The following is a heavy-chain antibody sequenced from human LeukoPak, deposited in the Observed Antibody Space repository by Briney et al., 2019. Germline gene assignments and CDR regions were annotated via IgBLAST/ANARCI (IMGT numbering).Heavy chain of an antibody. Sequence: RGGSLRLSCAASGFTFDDYAMHWVRPAPGKGLAWVSGINWNSGSIGYADSVKGRFIISRDNAKNSLYLQMNSLRAEDMALYYCAKDTGGSYTGNSYFDYWGQGTLVTVSS. CDR2: INWNSGSI. CDR3: AKDTGGSYTGNSYFDY. D-gene: IGHD1-26*01. V-gene: IGHV3-9*03. J-gene: IGHJ4*02. CDR1: GFTFDDYA.